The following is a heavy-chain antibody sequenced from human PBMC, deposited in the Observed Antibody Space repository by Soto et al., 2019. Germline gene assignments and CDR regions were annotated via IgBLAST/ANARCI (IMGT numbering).Heavy chain of an antibody. Sequence: GGSLRLSCAASGFTFSSYGMHWVRQAPGKGLERVAVIWYDGSNKYYADSVKGRFTISRDNSKNTLYLQMNSLRAEDTAVYYCARELSAYCGGDCYYDPYYYGMDVWGQGTTVTVSS. J-gene: IGHJ6*02. CDR3: ARELSAYCGGDCYYDPYYYGMDV. CDR2: IWYDGSNK. D-gene: IGHD2-21*02. CDR1: GFTFSSYG. V-gene: IGHV3-33*01.